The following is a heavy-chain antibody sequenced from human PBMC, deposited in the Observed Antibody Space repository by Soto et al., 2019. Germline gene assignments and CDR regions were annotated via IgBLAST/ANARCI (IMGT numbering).Heavy chain of an antibody. Sequence: ASVQASCKASGYTFTSYGISWVRQAPGQGLEWMGWISAYNGNTNYAQKLQGRVTMTTDTSTSTAYMELRSLRYDDTAVYYCARDQYCPELYYEFWRGLTPGEYGMDVGG. CDR3: ARDQYCPELYYEFWRGLTPGEYGMDV. V-gene: IGHV1-18*01. D-gene: IGHD3-3*01. CDR2: ISAYNGNT. CDR1: GYTFTSYG. J-gene: IGHJ6*02.